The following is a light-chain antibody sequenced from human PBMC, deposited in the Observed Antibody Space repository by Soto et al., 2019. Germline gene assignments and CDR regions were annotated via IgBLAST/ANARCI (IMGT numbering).Light chain of an antibody. CDR1: HDIGTY. V-gene: IGKV1-33*01. CDR2: DTS. CDR3: QQFDSVPLT. J-gene: IGKJ4*01. Sequence: DVQMTQSPSSLSASVGDRVTITCRASHDIGTYLNWYQYKPGKAPKLLIFDTSHLATGVPARFSGSGSDTYFTFTITNLQAEDFAAYYCQQFDSVPLTFGGGTHVEI.